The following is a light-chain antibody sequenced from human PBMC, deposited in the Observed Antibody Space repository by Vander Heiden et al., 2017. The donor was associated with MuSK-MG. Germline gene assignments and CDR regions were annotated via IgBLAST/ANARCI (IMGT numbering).Light chain of an antibody. CDR3: NSYTTSLTQV. V-gene: IGLV2-14*03. CDR2: DVT. J-gene: IGLJ2*01. Sequence: HSALTQPASVSGSPGQSITISCAGTSRDVGRYDFASWYQRHPGKAPKLIIFDVTGRPSGVSDRFSGSKSGSTASLTISGLQAEDEADYYCNSYTTSLTQVFGGGTKLTVL. CDR1: SRDVGRYDF.